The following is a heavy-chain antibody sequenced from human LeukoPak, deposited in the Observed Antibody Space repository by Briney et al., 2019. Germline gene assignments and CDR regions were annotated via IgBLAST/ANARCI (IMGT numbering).Heavy chain of an antibody. CDR2: ISYDGSNK. CDR1: GFTFSSYA. J-gene: IGHJ4*02. D-gene: IGHD3-10*01. Sequence: SGGSLRLSCAASGFTFSSYAMHWVRQAPGKGLEWVAVISYDGSNKYYADSVKGRFTISRDNSKNTLYLQMNSLRAEDTAVYYCAREVQGVDYWGQGTLVTVSS. V-gene: IGHV3-30*14. CDR3: AREVQGVDY.